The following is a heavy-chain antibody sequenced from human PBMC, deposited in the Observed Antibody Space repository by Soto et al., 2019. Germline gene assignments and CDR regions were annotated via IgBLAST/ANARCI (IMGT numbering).Heavy chain of an antibody. V-gene: IGHV3-23*01. J-gene: IGHJ4*02. CDR3: AKDSGWYYFGY. Sequence: GGSLRLSCAASGFTFISYAMSWVRQAPGKGLEWVSAISGSGGSTYYADSVKGRFTISRDNSKNTLYLQMNSLRAEDTAVYYCAKDSGWYYFGYWGQGTLVTVSS. CDR1: GFTFISYA. CDR2: ISGSGGST. D-gene: IGHD6-19*01.